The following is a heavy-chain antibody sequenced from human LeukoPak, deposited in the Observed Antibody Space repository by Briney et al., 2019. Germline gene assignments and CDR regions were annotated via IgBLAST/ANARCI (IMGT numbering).Heavy chain of an antibody. Sequence: SETLSLTCTVSGGSISSYYWSWIRQPPGKGLEWIGYIYYSESTNYNPSLKSRVTISVDTSKNQFSLKLSSVTAADTAVYYCARSYDFWSGSKAYYFDYWGQGTLVTVSS. V-gene: IGHV4-59*08. D-gene: IGHD3-3*01. CDR1: GGSISSYY. J-gene: IGHJ4*02. CDR2: IYYSEST. CDR3: ARSYDFWSGSKAYYFDY.